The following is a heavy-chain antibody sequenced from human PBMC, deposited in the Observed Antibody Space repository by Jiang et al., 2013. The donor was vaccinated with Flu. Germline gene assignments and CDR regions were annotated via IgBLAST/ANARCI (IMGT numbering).Heavy chain of an antibody. CDR2: IWYDGSNK. D-gene: IGHD6-13*01. V-gene: IGHV3-33*01. J-gene: IGHJ4*02. CDR3: ARDMAAANPAYYFDY. Sequence: GRSLRLSCVASGFTFSSYGMHWVRQAPGKGLEWVAVIWYDGSNKYYADSVKGRFTISRDNSKNTLYLQMNSLRAEDTAVYYCARDMAAANPAYYFDYWGQGTPVTVSS. CDR1: GFTFSSYG.